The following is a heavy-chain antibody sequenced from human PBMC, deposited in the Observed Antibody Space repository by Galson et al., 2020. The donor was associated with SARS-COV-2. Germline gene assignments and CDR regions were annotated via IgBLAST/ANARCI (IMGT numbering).Heavy chain of an antibody. CDR3: ASDDDSAVGSTIFLDS. CDR1: GFIFSYYS. Sequence: GESLKISCAASGFIFSYYSMNWVRQAPGKGLEWVSSISSSTDYISYADSVKGRFTISRDNAKNLLYLQMNSQRAEDTAVYYCASDDDSAVGSTIFLDSWGHGTLVTVSS. CDR2: ISSSTDYI. V-gene: IGHV3-21*06. D-gene: IGHD3-10*02. J-gene: IGHJ5*01.